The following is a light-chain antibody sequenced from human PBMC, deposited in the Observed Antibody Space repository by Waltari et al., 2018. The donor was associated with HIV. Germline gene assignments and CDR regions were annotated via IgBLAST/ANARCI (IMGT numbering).Light chain of an antibody. V-gene: IGLV1-40*01. CDR1: RSNLGAGFD. Sequence: QSVLTQPPSVSGAPGQRVSISCTGSRSNLGAGFDVHWYQQVPGTAPPLLIYDNTRRPSGVPARFSGSKSGASASLAITGLQAEEEAYYYGQSYDGGGRGSAVFGGGTKLTGL. J-gene: IGLJ2*01. CDR3: QSYDGGGRGSAV. CDR2: DNT.